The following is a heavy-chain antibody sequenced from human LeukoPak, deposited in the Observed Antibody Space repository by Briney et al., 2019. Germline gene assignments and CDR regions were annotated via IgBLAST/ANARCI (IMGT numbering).Heavy chain of an antibody. J-gene: IGHJ4*02. V-gene: IGHV1-69*13. D-gene: IGHD2-2*01. Sequence: GASVKVSCKASGGTFSSYAISWVRQAPGQGREWMGGIIPIFGTANYAQKFQGRVTITADESTSTAYMELSSLRSEDTALYYCARDEGYCSSISCYAVFDYWGQGTLVTVSS. CDR1: GGTFSSYA. CDR2: IIPIFGTA. CDR3: ARDEGYCSSISCYAVFDY.